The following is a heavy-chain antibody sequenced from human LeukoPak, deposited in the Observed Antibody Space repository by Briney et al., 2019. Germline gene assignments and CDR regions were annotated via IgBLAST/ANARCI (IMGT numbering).Heavy chain of an antibody. CDR2: INGDGSST. J-gene: IGHJ4*02. D-gene: IGHD2-15*01. CDR1: EFTFSSYW. Sequence: GGSLRLSCTASEFTFSSYWMHWVRQPPGKGLVWVSRINGDGSSTSYADAVKGRFTISRDNAKNTLYLQMNSLKIEDTAVYYCARGSVGTPPPFDFWGQGTLVTVSS. V-gene: IGHV3-74*01. CDR3: ARGSVGTPPPFDF.